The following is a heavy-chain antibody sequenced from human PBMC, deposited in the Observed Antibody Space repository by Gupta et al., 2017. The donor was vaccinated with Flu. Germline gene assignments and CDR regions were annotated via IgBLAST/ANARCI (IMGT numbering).Heavy chain of an antibody. Sequence: EVQLVESGGGLVQPGGSLRLTCAASGFTFSRYEMNWVRQAPGKGLEWVSYISSSGSTIYYADSVKGRFTISRDNAKNSLYLQMNSLRAEDTAVYYCARDRYYYDSRGYYDAFDIWGQGTMVTVSS. D-gene: IGHD3-22*01. J-gene: IGHJ3*02. CDR1: GFTFSRYE. CDR3: ARDRYYYDSRGYYDAFDI. CDR2: ISSSGSTI. V-gene: IGHV3-48*03.